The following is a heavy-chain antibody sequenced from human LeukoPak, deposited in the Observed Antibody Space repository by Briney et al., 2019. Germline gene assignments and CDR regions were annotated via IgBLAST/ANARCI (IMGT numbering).Heavy chain of an antibody. CDR1: GGSITNYY. CDR3: TRGPTSDRYVSPLDY. V-gene: IGHV4-59*01. CDR2: THHSGST. Sequence: SETLSLTCTVSGGSITNYYWSWIRQPPGKRLEWIGYTHHSGSTNYNPSLESRVTISVDASKNQFSLKLNSLTAADTAVYYCTRGPTSDRYVSPLDYWGQGTLVTVSS. J-gene: IGHJ4*02. D-gene: IGHD2-2*01.